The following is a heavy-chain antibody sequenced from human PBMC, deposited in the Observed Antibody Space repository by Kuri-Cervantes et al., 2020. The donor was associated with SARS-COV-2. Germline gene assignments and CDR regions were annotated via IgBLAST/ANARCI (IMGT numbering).Heavy chain of an antibody. V-gene: IGHV3-30*18. Sequence: GESLKISCAASGFTFSSYGMHWVRQAPGKGLEWVAVISYDGSNKYYADSVKGRFTISRDNSKNTLYLQMNSLRAEDTAVYYCANLAASQGYSYGWGQGTLVTCSS. CDR3: ANLAASQGYSYG. D-gene: IGHD5-18*01. CDR1: GFTFSSYG. J-gene: IGHJ4*01. CDR2: ISYDGSNK.